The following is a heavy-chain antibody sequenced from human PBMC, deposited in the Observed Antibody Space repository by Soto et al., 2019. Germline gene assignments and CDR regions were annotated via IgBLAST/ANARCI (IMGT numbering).Heavy chain of an antibody. CDR3: ARDNGALWFGEP. V-gene: IGHV3-11*01. CDR2: ISSSGSTI. Sequence: GSLRLSCAASGFTFSDXXXSWIRQAPGKGLEWVSYISSSGSTIYYADSVKGRFTISRENAKNSLYLQMNSLRAEDTAVYYCARDNGALWFGEPWSQGTLVTVSS. D-gene: IGHD3-10*01. CDR1: GFTFSDXX. J-gene: IGHJ5*02.